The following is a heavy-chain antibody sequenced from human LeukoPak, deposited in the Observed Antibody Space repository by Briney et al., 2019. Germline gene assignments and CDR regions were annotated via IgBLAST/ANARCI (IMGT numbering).Heavy chain of an antibody. D-gene: IGHD4-17*01. CDR2: IYDSGTT. CDR1: DGSMSSYF. V-gene: IGHV4-59*01. CDR3: ARDLGYRGYYGDYVYFDY. Sequence: PSETLSLTCSVSDGSMSSYFWSWIRQSPGKGLEWIGHIYDSGTTEYSPSLNSRVPISVDTSKNQFSPKLSTVTAADTGVYYCARDLGYRGYYGDYVYFDYWGQGTLVTVSS. J-gene: IGHJ4*02.